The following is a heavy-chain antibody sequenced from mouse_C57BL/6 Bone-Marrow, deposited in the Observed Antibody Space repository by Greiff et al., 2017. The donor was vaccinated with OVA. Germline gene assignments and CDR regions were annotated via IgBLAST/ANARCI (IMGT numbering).Heavy chain of an antibody. V-gene: IGHV10-3*01. J-gene: IGHJ4*01. CDR2: IRSKSSNYAT. Sequence: EVHLVESGGGLVQPKGSLKLSCAASGFTFNTYAMHWVRQAPGKGLEWVARIRSKSSNYATYYADSVKDRFTISRDDSQSMLYLQMNNLKTEDTAMYYCVREKWLLRDYYAMDYWGQGTSVTVSS. CDR3: VREKWLLRDYYAMDY. CDR1: GFTFNTYA. D-gene: IGHD2-3*01.